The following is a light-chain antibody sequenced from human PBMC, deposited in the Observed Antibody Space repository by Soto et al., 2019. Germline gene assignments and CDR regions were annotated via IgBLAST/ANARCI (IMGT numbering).Light chain of an antibody. CDR2: DAS. J-gene: IGKJ1*01. CDR3: QEYESYSGT. Sequence: DIKMTQSPSTVSASIGDRVTITCRASQSISSWLAWYQQKPGKAPKVLIYDASSLESGVPSRFSGSGSGTEFTLTISSLQPDDFATYYCQEYESYSGTFGQGTKVEIK. CDR1: QSISSW. V-gene: IGKV1-5*01.